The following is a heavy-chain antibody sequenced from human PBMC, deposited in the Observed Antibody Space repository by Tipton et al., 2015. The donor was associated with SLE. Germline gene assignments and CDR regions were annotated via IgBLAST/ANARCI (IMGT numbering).Heavy chain of an antibody. CDR2: IYTSGST. D-gene: IGHD2-2*01. CDR3: ARGDMVVVPAAGGGYFCYMDV. V-gene: IGHV4-61*02. J-gene: IGHJ6*03. Sequence: TLSLTCTVSGGSISSGSYYWSWIRQPAGKGLEWIGRIYTSGSTNYSPSLKSRVTISVDTSKNQFSLKLSSVTAADTAVYYCARGDMVVVPAAGGGYFCYMDVWGKGTTVSVS. CDR1: GGSISSGSYY.